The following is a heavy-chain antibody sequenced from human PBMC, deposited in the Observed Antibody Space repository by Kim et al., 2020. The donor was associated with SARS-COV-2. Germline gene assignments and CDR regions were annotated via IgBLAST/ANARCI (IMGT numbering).Heavy chain of an antibody. D-gene: IGHD2-21*02. V-gene: IGHV3-23*01. CDR3: AKDRLVTAWGYFDV. Sequence: GGSLRLSCAASAFTFSDYAMPWVRQAPGQGLEWVSGIWHTESRTYYADSVKGRFTISRDTSKNTLYLQMNSLRAEDTAVYYCAKDRLVTAWGYFDVRGQGTLVTVSS. CDR1: AFTFSDYA. J-gene: IGHJ4*02. CDR2: IWHTESRT.